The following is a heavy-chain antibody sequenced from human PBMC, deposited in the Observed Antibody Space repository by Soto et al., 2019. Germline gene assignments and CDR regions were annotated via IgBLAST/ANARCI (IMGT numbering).Heavy chain of an antibody. CDR3: ARDLASTTIPNY. CDR2: ISWNCCSI. V-gene: IGHV3-9*01. CDR1: GFTFDDYA. D-gene: IGHD4-17*01. Sequence: SLRLSCAASGFTFDDYAMHWVRQAPGKGLEWVSGISWNCCSIGYVDFVKGRFTISRDNAKNSLFLQMNRLRAEDTAVYYCARDLASTTIPNYWGQGTLVTVSS. J-gene: IGHJ4*02.